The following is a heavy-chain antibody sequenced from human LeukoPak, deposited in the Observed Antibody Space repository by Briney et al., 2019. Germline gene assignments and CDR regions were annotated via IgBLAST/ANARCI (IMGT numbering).Heavy chain of an antibody. CDR3: ARALWYTSGDY. CDR1: GGSISSSSYY. Sequence: SETLSLTCTVSGGSISSSSYYWGWIRQPPGKGLEWIGSIYYSGSTYYNPSLKSRVTISVDTSKNQFSLKLSSVTAADTAVYYCARALWYTSGDYWGQGTLVTVSS. V-gene: IGHV4-39*01. CDR2: IYYSGST. J-gene: IGHJ4*02. D-gene: IGHD6-25*01.